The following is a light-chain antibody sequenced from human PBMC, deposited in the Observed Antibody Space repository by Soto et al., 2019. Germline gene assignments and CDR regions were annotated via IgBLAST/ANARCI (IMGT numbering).Light chain of an antibody. CDR2: EVR. J-gene: IGLJ1*01. V-gene: IGLV2-14*01. Sequence: QSALTQPASVSGSPGQSITISCTGSGSDVGGFDFVSWYQQHPNKAPKLMIYEVRYRPSGVSNRFSGSKSGNTASLTISGLQAEDEADYYCCSYTRTSNHYFFGSGTKLTVL. CDR3: CSYTRTSNHYF. CDR1: GSDVGGFDF.